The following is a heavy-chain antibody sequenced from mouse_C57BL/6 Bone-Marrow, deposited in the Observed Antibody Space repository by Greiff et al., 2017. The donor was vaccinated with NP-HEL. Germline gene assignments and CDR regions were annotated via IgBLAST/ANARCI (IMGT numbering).Heavy chain of an antibody. CDR2: IDPETGGT. Sequence: VQRVESGAELVRPGASVTLSCKASGYTFTDYEMHWVKQTPVHGLEWIGAIDPETGGTAYNQKFKGKAILTADKSSSTAYMELRSLTSEDSAVYYCTGSSSGDYFDYWGQGTTLTVSS. CDR3: TGSSSGDYFDY. V-gene: IGHV1-15*01. CDR1: GYTFTDYE. D-gene: IGHD1-1*01. J-gene: IGHJ2*01.